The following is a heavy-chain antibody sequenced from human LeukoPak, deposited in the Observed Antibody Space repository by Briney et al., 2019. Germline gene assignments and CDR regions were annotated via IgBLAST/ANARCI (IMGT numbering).Heavy chain of an antibody. D-gene: IGHD5-12*01. CDR2: INPNSGGT. CDR3: ARKRGSGYDYVDY. CDR1: GYTFTGYY. Sequence: ASVKVSCKASGYTFTGYYMHWVRQAPGQGLEWMGWINPNSGGTNYAQKLQGRVTMTTDTSTSTAYMELRSLRSDDTAVYYCARKRGSGYDYVDYWGQGTLVTVSS. J-gene: IGHJ4*02. V-gene: IGHV1-2*02.